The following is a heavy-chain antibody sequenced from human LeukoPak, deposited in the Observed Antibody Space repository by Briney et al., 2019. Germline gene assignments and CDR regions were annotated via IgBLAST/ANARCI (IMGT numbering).Heavy chain of an antibody. V-gene: IGHV4-39*01. CDR2: VYYSGST. CDR3: AASYSPRWPELDY. J-gene: IGHJ4*01. CDR1: GGSTTTYF. Sequence: SETLSDTCTVSGGSTTTYFSNWIRQPPGKGLEWIGTVYYSGSTYYNPSLESRVTLFVDTSKNQFSLKLSSVTAADTAVYYCAASYSPRWPELDYLGHGTLLTVSS. D-gene: IGHD1-26*01.